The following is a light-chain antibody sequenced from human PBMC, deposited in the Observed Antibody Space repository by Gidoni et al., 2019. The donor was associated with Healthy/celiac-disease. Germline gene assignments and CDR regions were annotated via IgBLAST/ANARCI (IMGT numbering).Light chain of an antibody. V-gene: IGKV3-15*01. J-gene: IGKJ1*01. CDR2: GAS. Sequence: DIVMTQSPATLSVSPGERATLSCRASQSVSSNLAWYQQKPGQAPRLLIYGASTRATGIPARFSGSGSGTEFTLTIRSLQSEDCAVYYCQHRETFGQGTKVEIK. CDR3: QHRET. CDR1: QSVSSN.